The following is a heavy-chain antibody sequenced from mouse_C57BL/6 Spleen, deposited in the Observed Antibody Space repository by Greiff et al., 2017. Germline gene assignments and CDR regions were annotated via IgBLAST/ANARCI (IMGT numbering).Heavy chain of an antibody. V-gene: IGHV1-54*01. CDR1: GYAFTNYL. J-gene: IGHJ4*01. CDR2: INPGSGGT. Sequence: VQLQQSGAELVRPGTSVKVSCKASGYAFTNYLIEWVKQRPGQGLEWIGVINPGSGGTNYNEKFKGKATLTADKSSSTAYMQLSSLTSEDSAVYFCARRTTVVPGAMDYWGQGTSVTVSS. CDR3: ARRTTVVPGAMDY. D-gene: IGHD1-1*01.